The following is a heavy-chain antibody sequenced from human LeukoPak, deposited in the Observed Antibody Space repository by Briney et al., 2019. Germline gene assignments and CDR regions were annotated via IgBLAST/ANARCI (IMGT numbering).Heavy chain of an antibody. CDR2: IYYSGST. CDR1: GGSISSSSYY. V-gene: IGHV4-39*01. CDR3: ASLATQWAYYFDY. Sequence: SETLSLTCTVSGGSISSSSYYWGWIRQPPGKGLEWIGSIYYSGSTYYNPSLKSRVTISVDTSKNQFSLKLSFVTAADTAVYYCASLATQWAYYFDYWGQGTLVTVSS. D-gene: IGHD5-12*01. J-gene: IGHJ4*02.